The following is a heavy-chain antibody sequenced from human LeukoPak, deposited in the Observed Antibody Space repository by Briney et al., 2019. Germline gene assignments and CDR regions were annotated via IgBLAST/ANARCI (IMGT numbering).Heavy chain of an antibody. Sequence: GGSLRLSCAASGFTFNIYGMSWVRQAPGKGLEWLSSISESGDNTYYADSVKGRFTISRDNSKNTLYLQMNSLRAEDTAVYYCASYRDWGQRTLVTVSS. CDR1: GFTFNIYG. CDR3: ASYRD. V-gene: IGHV3-23*01. J-gene: IGHJ4*02. CDR2: ISESGDNT. D-gene: IGHD4-11*01.